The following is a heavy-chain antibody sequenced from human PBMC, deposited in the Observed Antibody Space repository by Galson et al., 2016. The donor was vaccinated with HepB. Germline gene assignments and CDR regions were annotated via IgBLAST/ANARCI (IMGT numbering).Heavy chain of an antibody. Sequence: PALVKPTQTPTPTCTVSGFSLSSNEVGVGWIRQPPGKALEWLALIYWDDDKRYSPSLKNRLTITKDTSKNQVVLTMTNMDPVDTATYYCVHRRSRTYYFDYWGQATLVTVSS. CDR1: GFSLSSNEVG. CDR2: IYWDDDK. V-gene: IGHV2-5*02. J-gene: IGHJ4*02. CDR3: VHRRSRTYYFDY.